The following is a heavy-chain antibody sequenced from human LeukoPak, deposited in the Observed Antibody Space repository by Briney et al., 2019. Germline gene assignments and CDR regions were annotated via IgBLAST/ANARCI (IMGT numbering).Heavy chain of an antibody. CDR2: IYYTGNT. CDR1: GGSIASSSNY. CDR3: ARDGYYDSSGFDY. D-gene: IGHD3-22*01. J-gene: IGHJ4*02. V-gene: IGHV4-39*07. Sequence: SETLSLTCTVSGGSIASSSNYWLWLRQPPGKGLEWIGSIYYTGNTYYNPSLKSRVTISVDTSKNQFSLKLSSVTAADTAVYYCARDGYYDSSGFDYWGQGTLVTVSS.